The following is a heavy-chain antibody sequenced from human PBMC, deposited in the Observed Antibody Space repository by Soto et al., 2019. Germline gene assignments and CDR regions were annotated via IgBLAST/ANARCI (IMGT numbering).Heavy chain of an antibody. J-gene: IGHJ6*03. V-gene: IGHV4-39*01. CDR1: GGSISSSSYY. CDR2: IYYSGST. Sequence: SETLSLTCTVSGGSISSSSYYWGWIRQPPGKGLEWIGSIYYSGSTYYNPSLKSRVTISVDTSKNQFSLKLSSVTAADTAVYYCARHPNPPERITMVRGVNAGYYYYYMDVWGKGTTVTVSS. CDR3: ARHPNPPERITMVRGVNAGYYYYYMDV. D-gene: IGHD3-10*01.